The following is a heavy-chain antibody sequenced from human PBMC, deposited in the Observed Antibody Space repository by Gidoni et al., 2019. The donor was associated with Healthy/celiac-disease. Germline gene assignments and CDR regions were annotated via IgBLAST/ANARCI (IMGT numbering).Heavy chain of an antibody. D-gene: IGHD2-2*01. V-gene: IGHV3-21*01. CDR3: GKSRPRTSLWAGMDV. CDR2: ISSSSSYI. CDR1: GFTFGSYS. J-gene: IGHJ6*02. Sequence: EVQLVESGGGLVKPGGPLRLSCAASGFTFGSYSRNWVRQAPGKGLEWVSSISSSSSYIYYADSVKGRFTISRDNAKNSLYLQMNSLRAEDTAVYYCGKSRPRTSLWAGMDVWGQGTTVTVSS.